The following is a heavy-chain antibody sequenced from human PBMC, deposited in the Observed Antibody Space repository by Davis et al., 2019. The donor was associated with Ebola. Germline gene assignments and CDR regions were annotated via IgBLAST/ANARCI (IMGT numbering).Heavy chain of an antibody. D-gene: IGHD5-12*01. CDR1: GGSTTTSY. J-gene: IGHJ2*01. V-gene: IGHV4-59*01. CDR3: ERASGYSGYVSYWYCDL. Sequence: SETLSLTCTVSGGSTTTSYWPCIPQPPAQLLEWIGYIYYSGSTNYNPSLKSRVTISVDTSKNQFSLKLSSVTAADTAVYYCERASGYSGYVSYWYCDLWGRGTLVTVSS. CDR2: IYYSGST.